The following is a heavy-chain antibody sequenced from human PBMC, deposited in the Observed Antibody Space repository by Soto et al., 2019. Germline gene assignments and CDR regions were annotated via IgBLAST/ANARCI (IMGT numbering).Heavy chain of an antibody. CDR2: IFGSGAPT. D-gene: IGHD3-16*01. CDR1: GFTFSHYA. V-gene: IGHV3-23*01. Sequence: EVQLLESGGGLVQPGGSLRLSCAASGFTFSHYAMSWVRQAPGTGLQWVSTIFGSGAPTHYADSVKGRFGISRDNSNNMLFLEMNSLKDEDTAVYYCTREASSWGFAFDLWGQGTRVAVSS. CDR3: TREASSWGFAFDL. J-gene: IGHJ3*01.